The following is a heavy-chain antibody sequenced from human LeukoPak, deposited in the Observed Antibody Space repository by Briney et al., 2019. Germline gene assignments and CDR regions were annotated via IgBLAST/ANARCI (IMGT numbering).Heavy chain of an antibody. Sequence: GGSLRLSCAASGFTFSSYSMNWVRQAPGKGLEWVSSISSSSSYIYYADSVKGRFTISRDNAKNSLYLRMNSLRAEDTAVYYCARDYYDSSGRGGVFDYWGQGTLVTVSS. CDR1: GFTFSSYS. D-gene: IGHD3-22*01. V-gene: IGHV3-21*01. CDR3: ARDYYDSSGRGGVFDY. J-gene: IGHJ4*02. CDR2: ISSSSSYI.